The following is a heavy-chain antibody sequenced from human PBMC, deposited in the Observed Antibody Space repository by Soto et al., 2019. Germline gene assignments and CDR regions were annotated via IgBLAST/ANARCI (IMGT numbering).Heavy chain of an antibody. V-gene: IGHV1-8*01. CDR2: MNPNSGNT. CDR1: GYTFTSYD. CDR3: ARGYCTNGVCYGHLTY. J-gene: IGHJ4*02. Sequence: ASVKVSCKASGYTFTSYDINWVRQATGQGLEWMGWMNPNSGNTGYAQKFQGRVTMTRNTSISTAYMELSSLRSEDTAVYYCARGYCTNGVCYGHLTYWGQGTLVTVSS. D-gene: IGHD2-8*01.